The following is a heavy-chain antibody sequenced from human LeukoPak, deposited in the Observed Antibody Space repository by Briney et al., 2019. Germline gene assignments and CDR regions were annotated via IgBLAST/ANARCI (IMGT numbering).Heavy chain of an antibody. CDR2: ISPNSGAT. D-gene: IGHD4/OR15-4a*01. CDR1: GYTFTDYY. Sequence: GASVKVSCKASGYTFTDYYVPWVRLVPGQGLEWMGRISPNSGATNYAEKFRGRATMARDTSINTVYMEMSSLRSDDTAVYYCARDLWGWGSDYLDYWGQGTLVTVSS. J-gene: IGHJ4*02. V-gene: IGHV1-2*06. CDR3: ARDLWGWGSDYLDY.